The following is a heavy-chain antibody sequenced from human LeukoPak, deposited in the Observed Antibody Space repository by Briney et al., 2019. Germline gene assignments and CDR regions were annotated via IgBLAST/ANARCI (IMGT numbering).Heavy chain of an antibody. CDR3: ARGGTGGSSGPDY. V-gene: IGHV1-2*02. J-gene: IGHJ4*02. Sequence: ASVTVSCKASGYTFTSYYMHWVRQAPGQGLEWMGWINPNSGGTNYAQKFQGRVTMTRDTSISTAYMELSRLRSDDTAVYYCARGGTGGSSGPDYWGQGTLVTVSS. D-gene: IGHD6-19*01. CDR2: INPNSGGT. CDR1: GYTFTSYY.